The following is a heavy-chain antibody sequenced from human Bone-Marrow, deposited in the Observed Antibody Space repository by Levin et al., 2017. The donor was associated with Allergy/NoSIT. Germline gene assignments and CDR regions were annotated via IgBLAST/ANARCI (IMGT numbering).Heavy chain of an antibody. V-gene: IGHV3-23*01. CDR1: GFTFNNYA. D-gene: IGHD6-19*01. Sequence: GESLKISCSASGFTFNNYALSWVRRAPGKGLEWVSTISGRGTTYYADSVKGRFTVSRDNSKNTLFLHLNSLRAEDTAVYFCAKLGLQWLNQDVFDTWGRGTKVTVSS. CDR2: ISGRGTT. J-gene: IGHJ3*02. CDR3: AKLGLQWLNQDVFDT.